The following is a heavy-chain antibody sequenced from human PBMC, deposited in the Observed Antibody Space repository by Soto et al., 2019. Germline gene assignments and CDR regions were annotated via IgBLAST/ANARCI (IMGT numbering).Heavy chain of an antibody. J-gene: IGHJ3*02. CDR2: ISGSGGST. V-gene: IGHV3-23*01. CDR1: GFTFSSYA. CDR3: AKDHPYDILAGYWGYAFDI. D-gene: IGHD3-9*01. Sequence: EVQLLESGGGLVQPGGSLRLSCAASGFTFSSYAMSWVRQAPGKGLEWVSAISGSGGSTYYADSVKGRFTISRDNSKNTLYLQMNSLRAEDTAVYYCAKDHPYDILAGYWGYAFDIWGQGTMVTVSS.